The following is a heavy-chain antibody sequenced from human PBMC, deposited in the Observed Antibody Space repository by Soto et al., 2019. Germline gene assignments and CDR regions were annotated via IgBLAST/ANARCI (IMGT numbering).Heavy chain of an antibody. D-gene: IGHD2-15*01. CDR3: ARTAPFRVAADYFDY. Sequence: SETLSLTCTVSGGSISSGGYYWSWIRQHPGKGLEWIGYIYYSGSTYYNPSLKSRVTISVDTSKNQFSLKLSSVTAADTAVYYCARTAPFRVAADYFDYWGQGTLVTVSS. V-gene: IGHV4-31*03. CDR1: GGSISSGGYY. CDR2: IYYSGST. J-gene: IGHJ4*02.